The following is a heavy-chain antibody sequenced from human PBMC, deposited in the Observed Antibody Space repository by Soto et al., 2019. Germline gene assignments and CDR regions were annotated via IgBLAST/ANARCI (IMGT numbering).Heavy chain of an antibody. CDR2: ISSSGSTI. CDR1: GFTFSDYY. CDR3: ARVVPSGIVVDGTLKRWFDP. Sequence: QVQLVESGGGLVKPGGSLRLSCAASGFTFSDYYMTWLRQAPGKGLEWVSYISSSGSTIYYADSVKDRFTISRDNAKNSLYLQMNSLSAEDTAVYYCARVVPSGIVVDGTLKRWFDPLGQGTLVTVSS. D-gene: IGHD6-19*01. V-gene: IGHV3-11*01. J-gene: IGHJ5*02.